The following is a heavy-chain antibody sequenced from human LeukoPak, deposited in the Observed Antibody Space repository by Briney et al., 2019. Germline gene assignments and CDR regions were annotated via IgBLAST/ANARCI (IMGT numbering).Heavy chain of an antibody. CDR1: GGSVSSSSY. D-gene: IGHD6-13*01. CDR3: ASGYTAAGRRFDP. J-gene: IGHJ5*02. V-gene: IGHV4-39*01. Sequence: SETLPLTCTVSGGSVSSSSYWGWIRQPPGKGLEWIGSIYYSGSTYYSPSLKSRVTISLDPSKNQSSLKLSSLTAADTAIYYCASGYTAAGRRFDPWGQGTLVTVSS. CDR2: IYYSGST.